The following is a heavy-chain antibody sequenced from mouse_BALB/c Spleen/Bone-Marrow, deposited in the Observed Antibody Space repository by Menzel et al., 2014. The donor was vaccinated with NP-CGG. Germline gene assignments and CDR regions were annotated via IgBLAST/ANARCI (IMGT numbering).Heavy chain of an antibody. D-gene: IGHD1-2*01. V-gene: IGHV1S29*02. Sequence: VQLQQSGPELVEPGASVKISCKASGYTFTDYNMHWVKQSHGKSLEWIGYIYPYNGVTGYNQKFKSKARLTVDNSSAPADMEVRGLTSEEAAVYYCARPRYYGYGYWGQGTTLTVSS. CDR1: GYTFTDYN. CDR3: ARPRYYGYGY. CDR2: IYPYNGVT. J-gene: IGHJ2*01.